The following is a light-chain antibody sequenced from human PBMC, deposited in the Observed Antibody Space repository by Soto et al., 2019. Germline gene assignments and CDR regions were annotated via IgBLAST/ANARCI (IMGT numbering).Light chain of an antibody. CDR3: QQFVISRRGT. Sequence: VLTQSPGTLSLSPGERATLSCRASQTVSSNFLACYQQKPGQAPRPLIDGASSRSTGIPDKFSGRGSVTDFTLTICRLEPEDFAEYYYQQFVISRRGTFGQRTNLEIK. V-gene: IGKV3-20*01. J-gene: IGKJ2*01. CDR2: GAS. CDR1: QTVSSNF.